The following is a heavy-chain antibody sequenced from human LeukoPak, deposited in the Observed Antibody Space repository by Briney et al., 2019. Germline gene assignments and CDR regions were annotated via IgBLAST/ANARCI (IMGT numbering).Heavy chain of an antibody. D-gene: IGHD4-17*01. CDR3: ARVWKDYGEMNAFDI. V-gene: IGHV1-2*02. CDR2: INPNSGGT. CDR1: GYTFTGYY. J-gene: IGHJ3*02. Sequence: GASVKVSCKASGYTFTGYYMHWVRQAPGQGLEWRGWINPNSGGTNYAQKFQGRVTMTRDTSISTAYMELSRLRSDDTAVYYCARVWKDYGEMNAFDIWGQGTMVTVSS.